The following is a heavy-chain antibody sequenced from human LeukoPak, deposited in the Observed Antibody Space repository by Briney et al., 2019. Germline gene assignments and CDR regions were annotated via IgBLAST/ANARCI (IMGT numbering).Heavy chain of an antibody. CDR3: ARDPGVGRLHETKA. J-gene: IGHJ4*02. Sequence: GGSLRLSCAASGFTFSSYGMHWVRQAPGKGLEWVAVIWYDGSNKYYADSVKGRFTISRDNSKNTLYLQMNSLRAEDTAVYYCARDPGVGRLHETKAWGQGTLVTVSS. V-gene: IGHV3-33*01. CDR1: GFTFSSYG. CDR2: IWYDGSNK. D-gene: IGHD6-25*01.